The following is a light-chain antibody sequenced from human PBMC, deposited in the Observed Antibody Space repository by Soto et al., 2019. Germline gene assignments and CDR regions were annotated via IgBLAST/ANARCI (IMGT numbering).Light chain of an antibody. J-gene: IGKJ5*01. CDR1: QAISSY. V-gene: IGKV1-9*01. CDR2: AAS. Sequence: IPLTQAPSFLSASAGDRVSITCRASQAISSYLAWYQQKPGRAPKLLIYAASTLQSGVPSRFSGSGSGTEFTLTITSLQPEDFATYYCQQLNSCPITFGQGTRLEIK. CDR3: QQLNSCPIT.